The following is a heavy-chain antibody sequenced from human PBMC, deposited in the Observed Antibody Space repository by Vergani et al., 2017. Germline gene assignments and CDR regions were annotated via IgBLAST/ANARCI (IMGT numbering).Heavy chain of an antibody. CDR2: INHSGST. Sequence: QVQLQQWGAGLLKPSETLSLTCAVYGGSFSGYYWSWIRQPPGKGLEWIGEINHSGSTYYNPSLKSRVTISVDTSKNQFSRKLSSVTAADTAVYYCARRRGVRGSGSYHWFDPWGQGTLVTVSS. CDR1: GGSFSGYY. V-gene: IGHV4-34*01. J-gene: IGHJ5*02. CDR3: ARRRGVRGSGSYHWFDP. D-gene: IGHD3-10*01.